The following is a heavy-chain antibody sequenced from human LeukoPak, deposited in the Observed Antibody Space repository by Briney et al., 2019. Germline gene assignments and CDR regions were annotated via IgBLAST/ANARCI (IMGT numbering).Heavy chain of an antibody. J-gene: IGHJ3*02. CDR1: GFTVSSNY. V-gene: IGHV3-53*01. CDR2: IYSGGST. D-gene: IGHD4-23*01. CDR3: AKDRRSMVVTPSWAFDI. Sequence: GGSLRLSCAASGFTVSSNYMSWVRQAPGKGLEWVSVIYSGGSTYYADSVKGRFTISRDNSKNTLYLQMNSLRAEDTALYYCAKDRRSMVVTPSWAFDIWGQGTLVTVSS.